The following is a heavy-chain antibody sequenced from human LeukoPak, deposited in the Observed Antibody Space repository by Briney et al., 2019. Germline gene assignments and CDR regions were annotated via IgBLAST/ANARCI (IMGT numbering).Heavy chain of an antibody. Sequence: GESLKISCKGSGYSFTDYWIGWVRQMPGKGLEWMGIIYPGDSDTMYSPSFQGQVTLSADKSISTAYLQWNSLRASDTVKYYCVRLSGDLAEYFQDWGQGTLVTVSS. CDR2: IYPGDSDT. J-gene: IGHJ1*01. CDR3: VRLSGDLAEYFQD. V-gene: IGHV5-51*01. CDR1: GYSFTDYW. D-gene: IGHD4-17*01.